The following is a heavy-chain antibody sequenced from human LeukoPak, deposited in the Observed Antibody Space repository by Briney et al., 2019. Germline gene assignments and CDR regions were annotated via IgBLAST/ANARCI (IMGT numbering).Heavy chain of an antibody. CDR2: IKSKAVGGTT. V-gene: IGHV3-15*01. Sequence: PGGSLRLSCAASGFTFSNAWMSWVRQAPGKGLEWVGRIKSKAVGGTTDYAAPVKGRFTISRDDSKNTLYLQMDSLKSEDTAVYYCVTDIPGGSYPLDYWGQGTPVTVSS. J-gene: IGHJ4*02. CDR1: GFTFSNAW. CDR3: VTDIPGGSYPLDY. D-gene: IGHD1-26*01.